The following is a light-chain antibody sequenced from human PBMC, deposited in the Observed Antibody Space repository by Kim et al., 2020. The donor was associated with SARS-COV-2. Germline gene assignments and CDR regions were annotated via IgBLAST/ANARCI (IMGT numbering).Light chain of an antibody. CDR3: QQFLRTPNT. Sequence: DIVMTQSPDSLAVSLGERATINCKSSQSVLYSSNNKNYLAWYQQKPGQPPKLLIYWASTRESGVPDRFSGSGSGTDFTLTISSLQAEDVAVYYCQQFLRTPNTFGQGTKLEI. CDR2: WAS. V-gene: IGKV4-1*01. J-gene: IGKJ2*01. CDR1: QSVLYSSNNKNY.